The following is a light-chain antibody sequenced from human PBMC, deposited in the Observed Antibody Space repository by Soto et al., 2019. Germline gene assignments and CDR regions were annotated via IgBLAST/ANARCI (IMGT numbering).Light chain of an antibody. CDR2: DAS. Sequence: EIVLTQSPGSLSLSPGERATLSCRASQSTGSYLAWYQHKPGQAPRLLIYDASNRATGIPARFSGSGSGTDFTLTISSLEPGDSAVYYCQQRSSWPPSFGQGTRLAIK. CDR1: QSTGSY. V-gene: IGKV3-11*01. J-gene: IGKJ5*01. CDR3: QQRSSWPPS.